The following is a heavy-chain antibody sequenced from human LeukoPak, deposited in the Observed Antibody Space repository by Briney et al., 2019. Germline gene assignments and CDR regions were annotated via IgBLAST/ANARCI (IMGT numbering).Heavy chain of an antibody. CDR1: GGSFSGYY. CDR3: ARETYCAADCYSGFDF. D-gene: IGHD2-21*02. Sequence: SETLSLTCAVYGGSFSGYYWSWIRQPPGKGLEWIGEIHHSGRFNYNPSLKSRVTISVDTSKNQFSLKLSSVTAADTAVYYCARETYCAADCYSGFDFWGQGTLVTVSS. J-gene: IGHJ4*02. V-gene: IGHV4-34*01. CDR2: IHHSGRF.